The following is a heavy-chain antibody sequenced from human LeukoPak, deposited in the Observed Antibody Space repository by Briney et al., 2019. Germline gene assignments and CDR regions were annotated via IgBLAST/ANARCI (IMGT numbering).Heavy chain of an antibody. V-gene: IGHV1-2*02. CDR1: GYIFTGYY. Sequence: ASVKVSCKASGYIFTGYYIHWVRQAPGQGLEWLGWLNTNSGDTDFAQSFQGRVAMTRDTSINTAYMELSRLASDDTAVYYCYRGRPLGTSTDVLHGDWGQGTLVTVSS. CDR3: YRGRPLGTSTDVLHGD. D-gene: IGHD5-24*01. J-gene: IGHJ1*01. CDR2: LNTNSGDT.